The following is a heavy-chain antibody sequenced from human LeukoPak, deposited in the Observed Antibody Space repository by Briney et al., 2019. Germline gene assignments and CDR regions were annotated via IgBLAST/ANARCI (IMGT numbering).Heavy chain of an antibody. Sequence: PGGSLRLSCAASGFTLSSSAMNWVRQAPGKGLEWVSSINNVGSHIYYAGSVKGRFTISRDNTKNSLYLQMNSLIAEDTAVYYCSRDPTYYLRYGYFDYWGQGALVTVSS. CDR1: GFTLSSSA. D-gene: IGHD1-26*01. V-gene: IGHV3-21*01. CDR2: INNVGSHI. CDR3: SRDPTYYLRYGYFDY. J-gene: IGHJ4*02.